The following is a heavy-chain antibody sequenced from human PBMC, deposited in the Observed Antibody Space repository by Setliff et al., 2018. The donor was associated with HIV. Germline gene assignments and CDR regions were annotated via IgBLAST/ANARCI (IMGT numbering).Heavy chain of an antibody. D-gene: IGHD3-10*01. Sequence: SETLSLTCTVADGSISTGSYYWSWVRQPAGRGLEWIGRIYTSGSTNYNPSLESRVTMSIDTSKNQFSLKLSSVTAADTAVYYCARDNSYYYGSGSHYWYGMDVWGQGTTVTVSS. J-gene: IGHJ6*01. CDR3: ARDNSYYYGSGSHYWYGMDV. CDR2: IYTSGST. CDR1: DGSISTGSYY. V-gene: IGHV4-61*02.